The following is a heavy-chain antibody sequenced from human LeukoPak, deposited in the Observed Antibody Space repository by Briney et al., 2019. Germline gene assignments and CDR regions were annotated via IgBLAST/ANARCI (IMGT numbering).Heavy chain of an antibody. CDR3: ARKYNGYGGWIDY. J-gene: IGHJ4*02. CDR2: IYYSGNT. Sequence: SSQTLSLTCTVSNDSINNYYWSWIRQPPGKGLEWIGYIYYSGNTNYNPSLKSRVTISLDTSKNQFSLKLSSVTAADTAVYYCARKYNGYGGWIDYWAQGTLVTVSS. V-gene: IGHV4-59*01. CDR1: NDSINNYY. D-gene: IGHD5-12*01.